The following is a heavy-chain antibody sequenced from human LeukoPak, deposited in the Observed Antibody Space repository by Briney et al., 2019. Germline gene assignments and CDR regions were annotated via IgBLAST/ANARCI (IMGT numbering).Heavy chain of an antibody. Sequence: SETLSLTCTVSGGSISSGGYYWSWIRQHPGKGLEWIGYIYYSGSTYYNPSLKSRVTISVDTSKNQFSLKLSSVTAADTAVYYCVRDYFCSGGTCDDCFDPWGQGTLVTVSS. V-gene: IGHV4-31*03. CDR3: VRDYFCSGGTCDDCFDP. D-gene: IGHD2-15*01. J-gene: IGHJ5*02. CDR2: IYYSGST. CDR1: GGSISSGGYY.